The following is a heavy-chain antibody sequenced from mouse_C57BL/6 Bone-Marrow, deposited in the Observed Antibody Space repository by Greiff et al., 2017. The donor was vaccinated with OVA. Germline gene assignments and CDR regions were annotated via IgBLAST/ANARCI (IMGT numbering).Heavy chain of an antibody. V-gene: IGHV1-85*01. Sequence: VQLQESGPELVKPGASVKLSCKASGYTFTSYDINWVKQRPGQGLEWIGWIYPRDGSTKYNEKFKGKATLTVDTSSSTAYMELHSLTSEDSAVYFCARGDYYGSSYVAWFAYWGQGTLVTVSA. CDR2: IYPRDGST. CDR1: GYTFTSYD. CDR3: ARGDYYGSSYVAWFAY. J-gene: IGHJ3*01. D-gene: IGHD1-1*01.